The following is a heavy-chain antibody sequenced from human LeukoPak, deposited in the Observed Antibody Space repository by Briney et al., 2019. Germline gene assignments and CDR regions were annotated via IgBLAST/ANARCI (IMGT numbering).Heavy chain of an antibody. CDR1: GFTFSSYN. CDR3: ARGRGDCSGGNCPFTTYMDV. V-gene: IGHV3-21*01. CDR2: ISSSSTYI. D-gene: IGHD2-15*01. Sequence: GGSLRLSCAASGFTFSSYNMTWVRQAPGKGLEWVSSISSSSTYIYYGDSVKGRFTISRDNAKNSLYLQMNSLRAEDTAVYYCARGRGDCSGGNCPFTTYMDVWGKGTTVTVSS. J-gene: IGHJ6*03.